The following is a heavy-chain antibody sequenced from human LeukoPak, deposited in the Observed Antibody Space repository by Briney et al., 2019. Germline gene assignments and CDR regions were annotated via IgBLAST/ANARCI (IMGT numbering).Heavy chain of an antibody. CDR1: GGTFSSYA. D-gene: IGHD3-22*01. V-gene: IGHV1-69*05. CDR3: ARVLGGYDSSGYPDHNAFDI. CDR2: IIPIFGTA. Sequence: ASVKVSCKASGGTFSSYAISWVRQAPGQGLEWMGGIIPIFGTANYAQKFQGRVTITTDESTTTAYMELSSLRSEDTAVYYCARVLGGYDSSGYPDHNAFDIWGQGTMVTVSS. J-gene: IGHJ3*02.